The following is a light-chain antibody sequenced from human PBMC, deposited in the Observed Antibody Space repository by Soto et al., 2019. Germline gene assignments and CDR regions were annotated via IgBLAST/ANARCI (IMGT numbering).Light chain of an antibody. CDR1: ISNIGNNY. CDR3: AAWDDSLSGRV. J-gene: IGLJ3*02. Sequence: QSVLTQPPSASGTPGQRVTISCSGSISNIGNNYVSWYQHLPGMAPRLLIYSNNQRPSGVPDRFSASKSGTSASLAISGLRSADEADYYCAAWDDSLSGRVFGGGTKLTVL. V-gene: IGLV1-47*02. CDR2: SNN.